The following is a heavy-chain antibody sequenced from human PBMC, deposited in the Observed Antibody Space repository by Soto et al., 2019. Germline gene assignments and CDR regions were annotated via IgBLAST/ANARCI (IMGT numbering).Heavy chain of an antibody. CDR3: ARDILEWLPNRYYYDY. V-gene: IGHV3-21*01. Sequence: EVQLVESGGGLVKPGGSLRLSCAASGFTFSSYSMNWVRQAPGKGLEWVSSISSSSSYIYYADSVKGRFTTSRDNVKNSPYLQMNSLRAEDTAVYYCARDILEWLPNRYYYDYWGQGTLVTVSS. D-gene: IGHD3-3*01. CDR1: GFTFSSYS. J-gene: IGHJ4*02. CDR2: ISSSSSYI.